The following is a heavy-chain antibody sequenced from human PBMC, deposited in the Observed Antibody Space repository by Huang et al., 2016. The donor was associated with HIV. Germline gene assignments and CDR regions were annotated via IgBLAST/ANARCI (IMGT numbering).Heavy chain of an antibody. V-gene: IGHV3-21*01. J-gene: IGHJ4*03. Sequence: EVQLEESGGALVKPGGSLRLSCAATGFLFTTFTMHWVRQAPGKGLEWVSSISGSGSSIYYAEAVKGRFTISRDNTKKSLYLQMSSLSVDDTAFYFCARGGPVGYFNLWGHGTLVSVSS. CDR1: GFLFTTFT. CDR2: ISGSGSSI. D-gene: IGHD2-15*01. CDR3: ARGGPVGYFNL.